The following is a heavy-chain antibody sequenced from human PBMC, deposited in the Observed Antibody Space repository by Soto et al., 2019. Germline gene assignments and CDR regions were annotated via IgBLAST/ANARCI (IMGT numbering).Heavy chain of an antibody. CDR3: ARGSVSIAALRDWFDS. CDR1: GFTFSSYS. D-gene: IGHD6-6*01. V-gene: IGHV3-48*02. CDR2: ISSSSSTI. Sequence: GGSLRLSCAASGFTFSSYSMNWVRQAPGKGLEWVSYISSSSSTIYYADSVKGRFTISRDNAKNSLYLQMNSLRDEDTAVYYCARGSVSIAALRDWFDSWGQGTLVTVSS. J-gene: IGHJ5*01.